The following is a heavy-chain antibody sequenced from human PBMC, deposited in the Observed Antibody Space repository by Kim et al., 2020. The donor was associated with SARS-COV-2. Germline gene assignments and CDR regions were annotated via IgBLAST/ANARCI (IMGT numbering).Heavy chain of an antibody. Sequence: SETLSLTCTVSGGSISSSSYYWGWIRQPPGKGLEWIGSIYYSGSTYYNPSLKSRVTISVDTSKNQFSLKLSSVTAADTAVYYCARLNYDILTGCYYFDYWGQGTLVTVSS. V-gene: IGHV4-39*01. J-gene: IGHJ4*02. CDR2: IYYSGST. CDR1: GGSISSSSYY. CDR3: ARLNYDILTGCYYFDY. D-gene: IGHD3-9*01.